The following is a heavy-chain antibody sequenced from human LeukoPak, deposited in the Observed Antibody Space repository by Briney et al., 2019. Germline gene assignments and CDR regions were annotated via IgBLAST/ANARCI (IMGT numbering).Heavy chain of an antibody. CDR2: VHSDGVT. CDR3: VRDRAEGRAWVEFDP. V-gene: IGHV3-66*02. Sequence: GGSLRLSCAASGFTVSSYGMSWVRQAPGKGPEWVSLVHSDGVTRYADSVQGRFTISRDNSKNTVYLQMNNLRVEDTAVYHCVRDRAEGRAWVEFDPWGQGILVTVSS. CDR1: GFTVSSYG. J-gene: IGHJ5*02.